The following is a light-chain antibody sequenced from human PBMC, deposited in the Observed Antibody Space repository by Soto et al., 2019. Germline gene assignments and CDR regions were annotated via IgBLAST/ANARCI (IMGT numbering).Light chain of an antibody. V-gene: IGKV1-13*02. CDR3: LLFNTYPQA. Sequence: AIQLTQSPSSLSASIGDRVTITCRARQGIGSALAWYQQAPGKPPKLLIFDASTLEHGVPSRFSGGGSGTDFTLTISSLQPEDFATYYYLLFNTYPQAFGGGTKVEIK. CDR2: DAS. CDR1: QGIGSA. J-gene: IGKJ4*01.